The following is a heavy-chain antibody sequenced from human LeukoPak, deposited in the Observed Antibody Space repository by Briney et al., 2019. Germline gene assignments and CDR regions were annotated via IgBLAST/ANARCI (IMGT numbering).Heavy chain of an antibody. Sequence: ASVKVSCKASGYTFTSYDINWVRQAPGQGLEWMGWMNPNSGNTGYAQKFQGRVTMTRNTSISTAYMELSSLRSEDTAVYYCALDGHSSSSAGFDPWGQGTLVTVSS. CDR3: ALDGHSSSSAGFDP. D-gene: IGHD6-6*01. CDR1: GYTFTSYD. CDR2: MNPNSGNT. V-gene: IGHV1-8*01. J-gene: IGHJ5*02.